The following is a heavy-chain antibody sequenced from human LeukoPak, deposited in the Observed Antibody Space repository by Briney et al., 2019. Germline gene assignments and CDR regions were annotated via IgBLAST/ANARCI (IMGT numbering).Heavy chain of an antibody. CDR1: GYSFTNYW. CDR3: ARRRGDYYYYYGMDV. V-gene: IGHV5-51*01. Sequence: GESLKISCKGSGYSFTNYWNALVRPMPGKGLEWMGIIYPGDSDTRYSPSFQGQVTISADKSTSTAHLQWSSLKASDTAMYYCARRRGDYYYYYGMDVWGQGTTVTVSS. CDR2: IYPGDSDT. J-gene: IGHJ6*02. D-gene: IGHD3-16*01.